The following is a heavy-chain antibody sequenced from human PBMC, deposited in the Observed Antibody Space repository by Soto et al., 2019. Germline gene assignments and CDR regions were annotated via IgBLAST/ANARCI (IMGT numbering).Heavy chain of an antibody. CDR2: IIPIFGTA. CDR1: GGTFSSYA. Sequence: SVKVSCKASGGTFSSYAISWVRQAPGQGLEWMGGIIPIFGTANYAQKFQGRVTITADESTSTAYMGLSSLRSEDTAVYYCARGAYYYDSSGYYFDYWGQGTLVTV. J-gene: IGHJ4*02. CDR3: ARGAYYYDSSGYYFDY. V-gene: IGHV1-69*13. D-gene: IGHD3-22*01.